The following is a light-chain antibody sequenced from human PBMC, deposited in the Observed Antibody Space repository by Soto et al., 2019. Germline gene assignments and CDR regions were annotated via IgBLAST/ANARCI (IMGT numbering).Light chain of an antibody. CDR1: QSISSW. V-gene: IGKV1-5*03. CDR3: QPYNSYSLT. J-gene: IGKJ4*01. CDR2: KAS. Sequence: DIQMTQSPSTLSASVGDRVTITCRASQSISSWLAWYQQKPGKAPKLLIYKASSLESGVPSRFSGSGSGTEFTLTISSLQPDDFATYYCQPYNSYSLTFGGGTKVDIK.